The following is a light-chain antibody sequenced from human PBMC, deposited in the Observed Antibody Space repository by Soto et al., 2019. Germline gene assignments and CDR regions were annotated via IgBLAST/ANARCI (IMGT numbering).Light chain of an antibody. J-gene: IGLJ3*02. V-gene: IGLV1-40*01. CDR3: RSFDTNLRGAV. CDR2: GNN. CDR1: SSNIGAGYD. Sequence: QSVLTQPPSVSGAPGQRVTISCSGTSSNIGAGYDVHWYHQVPGTAPKLLIYGNNNRPSGVPDRFSGSRSGTSASLAITGRQAEDEADYYCRSFDTNLRGAVFGGGTKLTAL.